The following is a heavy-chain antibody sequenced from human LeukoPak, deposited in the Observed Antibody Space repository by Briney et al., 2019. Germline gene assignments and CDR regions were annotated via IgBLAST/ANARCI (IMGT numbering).Heavy chain of an antibody. Sequence: PSEPLSLTCAVYGGSLSGYSWSWIRQPPGKGLEWIGEINHSGSTNYNPSLKSLVTISADTSKNQFSLKLSAVTAADTAFYYCARVPGRRADVFDHWGQGTLVTVSS. CDR3: ARVPGRRADVFDH. J-gene: IGHJ4*02. V-gene: IGHV4-34*01. CDR1: GGSLSGYS. CDR2: INHSGST. D-gene: IGHD1-26*01.